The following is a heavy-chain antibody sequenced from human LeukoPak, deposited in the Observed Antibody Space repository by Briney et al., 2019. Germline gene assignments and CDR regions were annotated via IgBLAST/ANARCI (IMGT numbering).Heavy chain of an antibody. J-gene: IGHJ6*03. CDR3: ARGSLDYDILTGYLYYYYYMDV. V-gene: IGHV1-2*02. Sequence: GASVKVSCKASGYTFTGYYMHWVRQAPGQGLEWMGWINPNSGGTNYAQKFQGRVTITADKSTSTAYMELSSLRSEDTAVYYCARGSLDYDILTGYLYYYYYMDVWGKGTTVTVSS. D-gene: IGHD3-9*01. CDR1: GYTFTGYY. CDR2: INPNSGGT.